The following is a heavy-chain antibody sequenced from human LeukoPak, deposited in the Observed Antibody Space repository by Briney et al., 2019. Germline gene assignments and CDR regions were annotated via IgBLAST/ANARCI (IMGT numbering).Heavy chain of an antibody. CDR3: ARDMDELGYCSGGSCYLFDY. Sequence: GGSLRLSCAASGFTFSSYWMSWVRQAPGKGLEWVANIKEDGSEKYYVDSVKGRFTISRDNAKNSLYLQMNSLRAEDTAVYYCARDMDELGYCSGGSCYLFDYWGQGTLVTVSS. V-gene: IGHV3-7*01. D-gene: IGHD2-15*01. J-gene: IGHJ4*02. CDR2: IKEDGSEK. CDR1: GFTFSSYW.